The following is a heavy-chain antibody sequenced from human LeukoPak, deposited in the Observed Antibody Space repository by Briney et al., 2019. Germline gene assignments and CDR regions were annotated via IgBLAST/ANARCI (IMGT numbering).Heavy chain of an antibody. CDR3: ARGGYDSSGYYYELDYFDY. V-gene: IGHV3-7*01. CDR1: GFTFSSYW. D-gene: IGHD3-22*01. Sequence: GGSPRLSCAASGFTFSSYWMSWVRQAPGKGLEWVANIKQDGSEKYYVDSVKGRFTISRDNAKNSLYLQMNSLRAEDTAVYYCARGGYDSSGYYYELDYFDYWGQGTLVTVSS. CDR2: IKQDGSEK. J-gene: IGHJ4*02.